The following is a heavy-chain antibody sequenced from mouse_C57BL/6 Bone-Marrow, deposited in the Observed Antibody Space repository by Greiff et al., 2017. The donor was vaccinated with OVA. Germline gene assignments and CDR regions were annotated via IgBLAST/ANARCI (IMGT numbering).Heavy chain of an antibody. V-gene: IGHV1-77*01. Sequence: VQLQQSGAELVKPGASVKISCKASGYTFTDYYINWVKQRPGQGLEWIGKIGPGSGSTYYNEKFKGKATLTADKSSSTAYMQLSSLTSEDSAVYIFAKRGYYGSKKYYYAMDYWGQGTSVTVSS. D-gene: IGHD1-1*01. CDR2: IGPGSGST. CDR1: GYTFTDYY. CDR3: AKRGYYGSKKYYYAMDY. J-gene: IGHJ4*01.